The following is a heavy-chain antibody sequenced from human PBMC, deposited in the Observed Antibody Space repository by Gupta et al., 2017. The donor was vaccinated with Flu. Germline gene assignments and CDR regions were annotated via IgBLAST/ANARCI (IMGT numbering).Heavy chain of an antibody. V-gene: IGHV3-23*01. Sequence: EVQLLESGGGFLQPGGSLRLSCLASGFTFSNFPLTWVRQAPGGGLEWVSAISSSGFTTFYGDSVQGRFPISRDNSKNTLFLQVSSLRVEDTAVYYCARDAVFNTVWGDFDYWGQGTLVTVSS. CDR2: ISSSGFTT. CDR3: ARDAVFNTVWGDFDY. J-gene: IGHJ4*02. D-gene: IGHD3-16*01. CDR1: GFTFSNFP.